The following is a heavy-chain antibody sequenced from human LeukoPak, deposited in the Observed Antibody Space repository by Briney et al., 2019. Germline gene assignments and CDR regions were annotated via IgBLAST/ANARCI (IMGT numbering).Heavy chain of an antibody. Sequence: QPGGSLRLSCAASGFTFSSYEMNWVRQAPGKGLEWVSYISSSGSTIYYADSVKGRFTISRDNAKNSLYLQMNSLRAEDTAVYYCAREIEVLWLGELRDWFDPWGQGTLVTVSS. CDR3: AREIEVLWLGELRDWFDP. V-gene: IGHV3-48*03. D-gene: IGHD3-10*01. J-gene: IGHJ5*02. CDR1: GFTFSSYE. CDR2: ISSSGSTI.